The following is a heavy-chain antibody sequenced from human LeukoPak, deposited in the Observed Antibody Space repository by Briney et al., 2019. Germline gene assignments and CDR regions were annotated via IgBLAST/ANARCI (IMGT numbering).Heavy chain of an antibody. D-gene: IGHD3-22*01. CDR3: ARQEIEVDDAFGI. Sequence: SQTLSLTCAISGDTVSRNTAAWNWIRQSPSRGLEWLGRTYHRSKWYNDYAVSVKSRITVNPDTSKNQFSLQLKSVTPEDTAVYFCARQEIEVDDAFGIWGQGTMVTVSS. J-gene: IGHJ3*02. CDR2: TYHRSKWYN. V-gene: IGHV6-1*01. CDR1: GDTVSRNTAA.